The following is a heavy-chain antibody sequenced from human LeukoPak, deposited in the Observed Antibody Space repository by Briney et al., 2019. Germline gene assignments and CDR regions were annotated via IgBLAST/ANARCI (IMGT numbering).Heavy chain of an antibody. J-gene: IGHJ4*02. CDR1: GFIFNNYC. V-gene: IGHV3-21*03. Sequence: GGSLRLSCAGSGFIFNNYCMNWFRQAPGKGLEWVSSITFSSTYIYYSDSVKGRFTISRDNAGNSLNLQMNSLRVEDTGVYYCARADCVGDRPVLFWGQGTLVTVAS. CDR3: ARADCVGDRPVLF. CDR2: ITFSSTYI. D-gene: IGHD2-21*02.